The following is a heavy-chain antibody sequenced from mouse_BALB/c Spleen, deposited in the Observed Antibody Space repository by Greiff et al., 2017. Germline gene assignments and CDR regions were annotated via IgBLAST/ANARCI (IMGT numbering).Heavy chain of an antibody. CDR2: INPSNGGT. V-gene: IGHV1S81*02. D-gene: IGHD1-2*01. Sequence: QVQLQQSGAELVKPGASVKLSCKASGYTFTSYYMYWVKQRPGQGLEWIGGINPSNGGTNFNEKFKSKATLTVDKSSSTAYMQLSSLTSEDSAVYYCKRGSITTATNYWGQGTTLTVSS. CDR1: GYTFTSYY. CDR3: KRGSITTATNY. J-gene: IGHJ2*01.